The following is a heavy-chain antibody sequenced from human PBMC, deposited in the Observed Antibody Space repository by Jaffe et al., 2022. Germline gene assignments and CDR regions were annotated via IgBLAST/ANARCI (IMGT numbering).Heavy chain of an antibody. CDR3: TRHTVGQGSHY. CDR2: IYDTGTT. J-gene: IGHJ4*02. V-gene: IGHV4-59*01. Sequence: QVQLQESGPGLVEPSETLSLSCTVSGGSISGYYWTWIRQPPGKGLEWIGHIYDTGTTKYNPSLKSRVTISLDTSKNQFSLKLSSVTTADTAVYYCTRHTVGQGSHYWGQGTLVTVSS. D-gene: IGHD1-26*01. CDR1: GGSISGYY.